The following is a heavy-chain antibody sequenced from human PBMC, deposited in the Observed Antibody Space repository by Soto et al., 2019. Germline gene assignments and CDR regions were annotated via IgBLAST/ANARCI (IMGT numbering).Heavy chain of an antibody. J-gene: IGHJ6*02. Sequence: QVQLVESGGGVVQPGRSLRLSCAASGFTFSSYGMHWVRQAPGKGLEWVAVISYDGSNKYYADSVKGRFTISRDNSKNTVYLQMNSLRAADTAVYYCAKDSLPWGFGEGGNYYYGMDVWGQGTTVTVSS. CDR1: GFTFSSYG. D-gene: IGHD3-10*01. CDR2: ISYDGSNK. CDR3: AKDSLPWGFGEGGNYYYGMDV. V-gene: IGHV3-30*18.